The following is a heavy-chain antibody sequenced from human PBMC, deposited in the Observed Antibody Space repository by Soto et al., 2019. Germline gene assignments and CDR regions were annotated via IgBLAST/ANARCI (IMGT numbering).Heavy chain of an antibody. V-gene: IGHV3-7*01. Sequence: EVQLVESGGGLVQPGGSLRLSCAASGFTFSSYWMSWVRQAPGKGLEWVANIKQDGSEKYYVDSVKGRFTISRDNAKNSLYLQMNSVRAEDTAVYYCAREQRIMITFGGVIASDAFDIWGQGTMVTVSS. CDR3: AREQRIMITFGGVIASDAFDI. CDR2: IKQDGSEK. D-gene: IGHD3-16*02. CDR1: GFTFSSYW. J-gene: IGHJ3*02.